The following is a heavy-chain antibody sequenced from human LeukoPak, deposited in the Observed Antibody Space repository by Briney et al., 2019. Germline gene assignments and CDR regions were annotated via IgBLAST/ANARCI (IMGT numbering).Heavy chain of an antibody. J-gene: IGHJ4*02. Sequence: ASVKVSCTASGYTFTSNYIHWVRPATGQGLDWMGMIYPRDGSTSYAQKFQGRVTVTRDTSTSKVHMELSGLRSEDTAVYYCARDQEGFDYWGQGTLVTVSS. CDR3: ARDQEGFDY. V-gene: IGHV1-46*01. CDR1: GYTFTSNY. CDR2: IYPRDGST.